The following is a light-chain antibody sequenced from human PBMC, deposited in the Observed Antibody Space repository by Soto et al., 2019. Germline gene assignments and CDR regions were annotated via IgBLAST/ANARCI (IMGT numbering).Light chain of an antibody. J-gene: IGKJ4*01. CDR3: QQYNNWPPLT. CDR1: QDIRNY. CDR2: DAL. V-gene: IGKV1-33*01. Sequence: DIQMTQSPSSLSASVGDRVTITCQASQDIRNYLNWYQQKPGKAPKLLIYDALNLETGVPSRFSGSGSGTDFTFTISSLQPEDIATYYCQQYNNWPPLTFGGGTKVEIK.